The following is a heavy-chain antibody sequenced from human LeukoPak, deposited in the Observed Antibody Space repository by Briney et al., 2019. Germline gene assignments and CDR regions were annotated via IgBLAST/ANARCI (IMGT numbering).Heavy chain of an antibody. V-gene: IGHV1-18*01. Sequence: ASVKVSCKASGYTFISYGISWVRQAPGQGLEWMGWISAYNGNTNYAQKLQGRVTMTTDRSTTTAYMELRSLRPDDTAVYYCARVGYCSGRACFTTNWFDPWGQGTLVTVSS. CDR3: ARVGYCSGRACFTTNWFDP. CDR1: GYTFISYG. CDR2: ISAYNGNT. J-gene: IGHJ5*02. D-gene: IGHD2-15*01.